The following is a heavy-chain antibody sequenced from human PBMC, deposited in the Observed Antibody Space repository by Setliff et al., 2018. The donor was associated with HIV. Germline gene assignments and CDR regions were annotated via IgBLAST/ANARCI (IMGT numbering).Heavy chain of an antibody. J-gene: IGHJ6*03. CDR3: ARDAFNYTAYYYSYMDV. Sequence: ASVKVSCKASGYTFTNYYIHWVRQAPGQGLEWMGIINPSGGSTTYAQKFQGRVTMTRDTSTSTVYMELSSLRSEDTAVYYCARDAFNYTAYYYSYMDVWGKGTTVTVSS. CDR1: GYTFTNYY. D-gene: IGHD1-7*01. V-gene: IGHV1-46*01. CDR2: INPSGGST.